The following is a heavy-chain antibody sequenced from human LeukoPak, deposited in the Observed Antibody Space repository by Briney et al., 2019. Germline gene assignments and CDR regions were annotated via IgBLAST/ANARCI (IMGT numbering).Heavy chain of an antibody. D-gene: IGHD3-16*02. V-gene: IGHV4-61*08. CDR2: IYYSGST. CDR1: GGSISSGGYY. J-gene: IGHJ5*02. CDR3: ARGGFMITFGGVIPEWFDP. Sequence: PSETLSLTCTVSGGSISSGGYYWSWIRQHPGKGLEWIGYIYYSGSTNYNPSLKSRVTISVDTSKNQFSLKLSSVTAADTAVYYCARGGFMITFGGVIPEWFDPWGQGTLVTVSS.